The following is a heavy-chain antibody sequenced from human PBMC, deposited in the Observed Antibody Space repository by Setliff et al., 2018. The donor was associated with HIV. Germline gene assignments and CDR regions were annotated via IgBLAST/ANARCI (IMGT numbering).Heavy chain of an antibody. CDR2: ISNDGGRE. J-gene: IGHJ4*02. D-gene: IGHD6-19*01. CDR3: WSGYTSGR. CDR1: GFTFGNYW. Sequence: GGSLRLSCGASGFTFGNYWMAWIRQAPGRGLEWAAIISNDGGREYYVDSVKGRFTISRDNAKSSLYLQMDSLRVEDTSVYYCWSGYTSGRWGQGTLVTVSS. V-gene: IGHV3-7*01.